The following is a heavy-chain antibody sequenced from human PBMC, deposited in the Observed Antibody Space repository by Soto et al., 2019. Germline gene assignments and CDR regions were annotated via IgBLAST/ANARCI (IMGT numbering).Heavy chain of an antibody. V-gene: IGHV4-4*07. J-gene: IGHJ5*02. CDR3: ARDQGVAAAGITWFDP. CDR2: VHSSGST. CDR1: GDSMNTYH. Sequence: SETLSLTCTVSGDSMNTYHWSWIRQPAGKGLEWIGHVHSSGSTNYNPSLKSRVTMSVDTSKNQFSLRLMSVTAADTAVYYCARDQGVAAAGITWFDPWGQGSRVTAPQ. D-gene: IGHD6-13*01.